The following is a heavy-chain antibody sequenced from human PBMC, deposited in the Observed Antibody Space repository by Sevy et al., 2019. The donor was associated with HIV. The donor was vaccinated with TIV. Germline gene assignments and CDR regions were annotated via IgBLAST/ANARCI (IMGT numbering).Heavy chain of an antibody. CDR2: ISSNGGST. V-gene: IGHV3-64D*06. J-gene: IGHJ6*02. CDR1: GFTFSSYA. Sequence: GGSLRLSCSASGFTFSSYAMHWVRQAPGKGLEYVSAISSNGGSTYYADSVKGRFTISRHNSKNTLYLQMSSLRAEDTAGYYCVKGYYDFWSCYYTAYYYYGMDVWGQGTTVTVSS. CDR3: VKGYYDFWSCYYTAYYYYGMDV. D-gene: IGHD3-3*01.